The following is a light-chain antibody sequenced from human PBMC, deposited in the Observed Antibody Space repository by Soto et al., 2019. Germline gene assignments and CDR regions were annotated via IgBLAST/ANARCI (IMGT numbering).Light chain of an antibody. Sequence: EIVLTQSPGTLSLSPGERATLSCRASQSVSSSYLAWYQQKPGQAPRQLIYGASSRATGIPDRFSGSGFGTDFTLTTTRLEPEDFAVYYCQHYRTSFGGGTRVEIK. V-gene: IGKV3-20*01. CDR2: GAS. J-gene: IGKJ4*01. CDR1: QSVSSSY. CDR3: QHYRTS.